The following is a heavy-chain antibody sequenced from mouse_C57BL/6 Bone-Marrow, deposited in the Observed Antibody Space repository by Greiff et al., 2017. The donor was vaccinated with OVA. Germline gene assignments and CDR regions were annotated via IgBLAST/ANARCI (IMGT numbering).Heavy chain of an antibody. D-gene: IGHD1-1*02. CDR2: IDPEDGET. CDR1: GFNIKDYY. J-gene: IGHJ1*03. V-gene: IGHV14-2*01. Sequence: VQLQQSGAELVKPGASVKLSCTASGFNIKDYYMHWVKQRPEQGLEWIGRIDPEDGETKYAPKFQGKATITADTSSNTAYLQLSSLTSEDTAVYCCARDLGGWDWYFDVWGTGTTVTVSS. CDR3: ARDLGGWDWYFDV.